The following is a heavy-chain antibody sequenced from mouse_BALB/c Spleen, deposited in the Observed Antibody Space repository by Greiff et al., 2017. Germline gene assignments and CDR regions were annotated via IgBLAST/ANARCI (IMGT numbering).Heavy chain of an antibody. D-gene: IGHD1-1*01. CDR2: ISNLAYSI. Sequence: EVKLMESGGGLVQPGGSRKLSCAASGFTFSDYGMAWVRQAPGKGPEWVAFISNLAYSIYYADTVTGRFTISRENAKNTLYLEMSSLRSEDTAMYYCARVYGSSSMDYWGQGTSVTVSA. CDR1: GFTFSDYG. V-gene: IGHV5-15*02. CDR3: ARVYGSSSMDY. J-gene: IGHJ4*01.